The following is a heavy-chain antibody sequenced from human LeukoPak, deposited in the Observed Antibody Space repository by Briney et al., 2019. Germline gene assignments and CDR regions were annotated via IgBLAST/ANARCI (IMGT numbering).Heavy chain of an antibody. D-gene: IGHD3-3*01. V-gene: IGHV4-4*07. Sequence: SETLSLTCTVSGVSVSNYCWTWIRQPAGKGLEWTGRICSSGSTLYNPSLKSRVTISLDMSNNQFSLKMTSVTAADTAIYYCARDRGSEWSDQLDPWGQGILVTVSS. CDR2: ICSSGST. CDR1: GVSVSNYC. CDR3: ARDRGSEWSDQLDP. J-gene: IGHJ5*02.